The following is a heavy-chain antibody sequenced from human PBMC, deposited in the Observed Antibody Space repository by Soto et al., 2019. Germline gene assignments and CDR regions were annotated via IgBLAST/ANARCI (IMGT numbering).Heavy chain of an antibody. Sequence: QVQLVQSGAEVKEPGASVKVSCKASGYTFTNYDINWVRQATGQGLEWMGWLNGNGGNTGYAVKFQGRLTLTRDISLNTVYMELVSLTSEDTAVYYCARRSIGPWYFDLWGRGTLVSVSS. V-gene: IGHV1-8*02. J-gene: IGHJ2*01. CDR2: LNGNGGNT. CDR1: GYTFTNYD. CDR3: ARRSIGPWYFDL.